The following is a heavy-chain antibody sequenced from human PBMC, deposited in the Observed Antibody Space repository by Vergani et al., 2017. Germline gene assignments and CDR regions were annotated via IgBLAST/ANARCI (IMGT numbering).Heavy chain of an antibody. V-gene: IGHV3-23*01. J-gene: IGHJ4*02. CDR1: GFTFSRHA. CDR2: IKNTGYST. CDR3: GRGWDNYN. D-gene: IGHD1/OR15-1a*01. Sequence: EVQLLQSEGAVVQPGGSLRLSCVASGFTFSRHAMSWVRQGLGQGLECGSSIKNTGYSTHYADSGKGRFTISRDNSKNTLYLQMNSLRVEDTAVYYCGRGWDNYNWGQGTLVTVSS.